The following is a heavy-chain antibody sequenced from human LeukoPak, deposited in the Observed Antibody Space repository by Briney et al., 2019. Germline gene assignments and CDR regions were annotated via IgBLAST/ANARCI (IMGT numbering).Heavy chain of an antibody. CDR3: ARGLRFGELYA. Sequence: SETLSLTCTVSGGSISSYYWSWIRQPPGKGLEWIGYIYYSGSTNYNPSLKSRVTISVDTSKNQFSLKLSSVTAADTAVYYCARGLRFGELYAWSQGTLVTVSS. D-gene: IGHD3-10*01. CDR1: GGSISSYY. CDR2: IYYSGST. J-gene: IGHJ5*02. V-gene: IGHV4-59*01.